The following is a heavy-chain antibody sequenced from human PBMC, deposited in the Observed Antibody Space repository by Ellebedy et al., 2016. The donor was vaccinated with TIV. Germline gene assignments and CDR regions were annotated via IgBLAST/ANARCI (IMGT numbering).Heavy chain of an antibody. Sequence: SETLSLTXAVYGGSFSGYYWSWIRQPPGKGLEWIGEINHSGSTNYNPSLKSRVTISVDTSKNQFSLKLSSVTAADTAVYYCAREGFYDILTGVDYWGQGTLVTVSS. J-gene: IGHJ4*02. CDR3: AREGFYDILTGVDY. CDR2: INHSGST. CDR1: GGSFSGYY. D-gene: IGHD3-9*01. V-gene: IGHV4-34*01.